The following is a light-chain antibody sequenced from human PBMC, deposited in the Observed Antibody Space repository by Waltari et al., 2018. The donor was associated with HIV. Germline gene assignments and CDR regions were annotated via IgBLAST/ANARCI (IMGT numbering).Light chain of an antibody. CDR1: QSVSSSF. Sequence: EIVLTQSPGTLSLSPGERATLSCKTSQSVSSSFLAWYQQKPGQSPRLLIYGTSNRATGIPDRFSGSGSGTDFTLTINSLEPEDFVVYYCQQYGTSPKTFGQGTMVEIK. J-gene: IGKJ1*01. CDR3: QQYGTSPKT. V-gene: IGKV3-20*01. CDR2: GTS.